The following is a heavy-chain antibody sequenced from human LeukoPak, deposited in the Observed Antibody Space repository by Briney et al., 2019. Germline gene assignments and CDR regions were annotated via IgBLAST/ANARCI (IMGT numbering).Heavy chain of an antibody. CDR1: GYTFTSYG. J-gene: IGHJ4*02. CDR3: ARLAYCGGDCYSNQLDY. Sequence: ASVKVSCKASGYTFTSYGISWVRQAPGQGLEWMGWISACNGNTNYAQKLQGRVTMTTDTSTSTAYMELRSLRSDDTAVYYCARLAYCGGDCYSNQLDYWGQGTLVTVSS. CDR2: ISACNGNT. D-gene: IGHD2-21*02. V-gene: IGHV1-18*01.